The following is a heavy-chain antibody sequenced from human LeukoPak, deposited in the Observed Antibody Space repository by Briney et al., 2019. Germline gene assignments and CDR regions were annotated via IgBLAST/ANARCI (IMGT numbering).Heavy chain of an antibody. J-gene: IGHJ4*02. Sequence: PSETLSLTCTVSGGSIRSGSHYWAWIRQPPGKGLEWIGSIYYSGSTHYNPSLENRVTISIDTSKNHFSLKLSPLSAADTSVYYCAKRDDSGGNLVDLWGQGTLVTVS. CDR3: AKRDDSGGNLVDL. CDR2: IYYSGST. CDR1: GGSIRSGSHY. V-gene: IGHV4-39*02. D-gene: IGHD3-22*01.